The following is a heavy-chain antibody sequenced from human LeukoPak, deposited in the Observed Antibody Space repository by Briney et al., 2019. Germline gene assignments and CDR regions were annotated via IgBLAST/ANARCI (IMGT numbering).Heavy chain of an antibody. V-gene: IGHV4-61*02. CDR2: ISTSGST. J-gene: IGHJ4*02. Sequence: SETLSLTCTVSDGSISSGSYYWTWTRQPAGKGLEWIGRISTSGSTNYNPSLKSRVTISADTSKNRFSLKLNSVTAADTAVYYCARAAAAGLDSWGQGTLVTVSS. CDR3: ARAAAAGLDS. D-gene: IGHD6-13*01. CDR1: DGSISSGSYY.